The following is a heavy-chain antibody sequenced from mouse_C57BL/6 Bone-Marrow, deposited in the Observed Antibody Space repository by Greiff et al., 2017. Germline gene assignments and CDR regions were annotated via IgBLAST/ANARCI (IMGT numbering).Heavy chain of an antibody. CDR1: GYTFTDYY. J-gene: IGHJ2*01. CDR3: ALTYFDY. V-gene: IGHV1-26*01. Sequence: VQLQQSGPELVKPGASVKISCKASGYTFTDYYMNWVKQSHGKSLEWIGDINPNNGGTSYNQKFKGKATLTVDKSSSTAYMELRSLTSEDSAVYYCALTYFDYWGQGTTPTVSS. CDR2: INPNNGGT.